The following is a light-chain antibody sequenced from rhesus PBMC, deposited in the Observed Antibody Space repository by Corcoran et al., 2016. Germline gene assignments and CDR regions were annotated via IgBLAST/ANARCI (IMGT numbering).Light chain of an antibody. CDR1: QDITNY. CDR3: HQHSGYPVT. V-gene: IGKV1S14*01. Sequence: DIQMTQSPSSLSASIGDTVTISCRASQDITNYLAWYQQKPGKAPKPLIYFASNLESGVPSRFTGSVSGTDFTLTISSLQPEDFAPYCCHQHSGYPVTFGGGTKV. J-gene: IGKJ4*01. CDR2: FAS.